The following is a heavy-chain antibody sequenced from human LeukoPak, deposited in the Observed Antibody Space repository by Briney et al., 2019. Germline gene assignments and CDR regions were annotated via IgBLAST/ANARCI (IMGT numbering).Heavy chain of an antibody. CDR3: ARDRRSTNSYEFDP. V-gene: IGHV3-11*01. CDR2: ISRSGSAM. J-gene: IGHJ5*02. Sequence: GGSLRLSCAASGFTISDYYMSWVRQAPGKGLEWVSCISRSGSAMYYADSVKGRFTISRDNAKNSVYLQMNTPRAEDTAVYFCARDRRSTNSYEFDPWGQGTLVTVSS. CDR1: GFTISDYY. D-gene: IGHD2-2*01.